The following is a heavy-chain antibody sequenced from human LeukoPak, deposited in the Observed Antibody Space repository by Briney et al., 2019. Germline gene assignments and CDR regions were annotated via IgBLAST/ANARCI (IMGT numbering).Heavy chain of an antibody. Sequence: SETLSLTCTVSGGSISSSSYYWSWIRQPPGKGLEWIGYIYYSGSTNYNPSLKSRVTISVDTSKNQFSLKLSSVTAADTAVYYRARVDTANDAFDIWGQGTMVTVSS. CDR3: ARVDTANDAFDI. D-gene: IGHD5-18*01. V-gene: IGHV4-61*01. J-gene: IGHJ3*02. CDR1: GGSISSSSYY. CDR2: IYYSGST.